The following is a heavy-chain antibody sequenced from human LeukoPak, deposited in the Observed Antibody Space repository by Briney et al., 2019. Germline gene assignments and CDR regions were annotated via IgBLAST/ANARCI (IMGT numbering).Heavy chain of an antibody. CDR1: GGSINSYY. V-gene: IGHV4-4*07. D-gene: IGHD6-13*01. CDR3: ARAQSSSWYIDC. CDR2: IYTSGST. J-gene: IGHJ4*02. Sequence: SETLSLTCTVSGGSINSYYWSWIRQPAGKGLEWIGRIYTSGSTDYNPSLKSRVTMSVDTSKNQFSLKLTSVTAADTVVYYCARAQSSSWYIDCWGQGTLATVS.